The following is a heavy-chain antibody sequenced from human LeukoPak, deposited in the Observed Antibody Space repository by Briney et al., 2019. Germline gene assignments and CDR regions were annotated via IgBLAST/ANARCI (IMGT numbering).Heavy chain of an antibody. Sequence: LRLSCAASEFTFSSYAMDWVRQTPGKGLEWIGEINHSGSTNYNPSLKSRVTISVDTSKNQFSLKLSSVTAADTAVYYCARGGDWLWAYFDYWGQGTLVTVSS. CDR2: INHSGST. CDR3: ARGGDWLWAYFDY. J-gene: IGHJ4*02. V-gene: IGHV4-34*01. CDR1: EFTFSSYA. D-gene: IGHD3-9*01.